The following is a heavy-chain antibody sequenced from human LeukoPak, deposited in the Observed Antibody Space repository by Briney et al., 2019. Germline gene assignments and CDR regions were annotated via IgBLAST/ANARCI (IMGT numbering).Heavy chain of an antibody. CDR1: GYTFTSYD. CDR3: AREMVDSGSYYAAMDV. D-gene: IGHD1-26*01. Sequence: ASVKVSCKASGYTFTSYDINWVRQATGQGLEWMGRMNPNSGNTGSAQKFQGRVTMTRNTSISTAYMELSSLRSEDTAVYYCAREMVDSGSYYAAMDVWGKGTTVTVSS. CDR2: MNPNSGNT. J-gene: IGHJ6*04. V-gene: IGHV1-8*01.